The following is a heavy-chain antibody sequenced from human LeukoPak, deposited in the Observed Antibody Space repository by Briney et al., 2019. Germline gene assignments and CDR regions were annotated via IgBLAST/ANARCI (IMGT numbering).Heavy chain of an antibody. CDR3: AKGNYDILTGYLYYFDY. V-gene: IGHV3-23*01. CDR1: GLTFSSYG. J-gene: IGHJ4*02. Sequence: PGGSLRLSCAASGLTFSSYGLSWVRQAPGKGLEWVSAISGSGTSTYYADSVKGRFTISRDNSKNTLYLQMNSLRAEDTAVYYCAKGNYDILTGYLYYFDYWGQGTLVTLSS. CDR2: ISGSGTST. D-gene: IGHD3-9*01.